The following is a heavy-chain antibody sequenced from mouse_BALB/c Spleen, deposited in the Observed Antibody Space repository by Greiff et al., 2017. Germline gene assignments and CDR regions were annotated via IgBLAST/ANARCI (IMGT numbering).Heavy chain of an antibody. D-gene: IGHD2-1*01. J-gene: IGHJ4*01. CDR1: GFTFSSFG. V-gene: IGHV5-17*02. CDR3: ARSIYSGAMDY. CDR2: ISSGSSTI. Sequence: EVKLMESGGGLVQPGGSRKLSCAASGFTFSSFGMHWVRQAPEKGLEWVAYISSGSSTIYYADTVKGRFTISRDNPKNTLFLQMTSLRSEDTAMYYCARSIYSGAMDYWGQGTSVTVSS.